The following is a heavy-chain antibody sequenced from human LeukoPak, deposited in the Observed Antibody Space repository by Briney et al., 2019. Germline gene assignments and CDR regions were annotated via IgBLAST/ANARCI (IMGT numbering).Heavy chain of an antibody. CDR1: GYTFTSYA. CDR3: ARERMPTGSISRLYYFDY. V-gene: IGHV1-2*02. CDR2: INPNSGGT. D-gene: IGHD2-2*01. J-gene: IGHJ4*02. Sequence: ASVKVSCKASGYTFTSYAMNWVRQAPGQGLEWMGWINPNSGGTNYAQKFQGRVTMTRDTSISTAYMELSRLRSDDTAVYYCARERMPTGSISRLYYFDYWGQGTLVTVSS.